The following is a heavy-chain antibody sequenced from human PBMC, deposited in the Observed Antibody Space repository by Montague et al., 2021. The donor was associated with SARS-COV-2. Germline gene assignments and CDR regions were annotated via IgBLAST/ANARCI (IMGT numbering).Heavy chain of an antibody. CDR1: GDSIKNYF. V-gene: IGHV4-59*01. CDR3: AKEFGSGSINPTY. J-gene: IGHJ4*02. Sequence: SETLSLTCTVSGDSIKNYFWSWIRQPQGEGLEWIGYIYYYGNTXXXSSXKRPATISIDTSRNLFSLHLRSVTTADTAVYFCAKEFGSGSINPTYWGQGVLVTVSS. CDR2: IYYYGNT. D-gene: IGHD3-10*01.